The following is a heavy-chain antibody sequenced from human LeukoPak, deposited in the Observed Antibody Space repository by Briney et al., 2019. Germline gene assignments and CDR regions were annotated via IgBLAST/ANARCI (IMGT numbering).Heavy chain of an antibody. CDR3: ARLSPDDYFDY. Sequence: SETLSLTCTVFGDSVNTRNYYWGWIRQPPGKGLEWIGSIYYSGSTYYNPSLKSRVTIFVETSKNQFSLKLRSVTAADTAVYYCARLSPDDYFDYWGQGTLVTVSS. CDR2: IYYSGST. V-gene: IGHV4-39*01. J-gene: IGHJ4*02. D-gene: IGHD3-16*01. CDR1: GDSVNTRNYY.